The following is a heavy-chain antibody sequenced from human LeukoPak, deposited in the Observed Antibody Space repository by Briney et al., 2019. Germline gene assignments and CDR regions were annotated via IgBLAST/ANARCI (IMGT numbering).Heavy chain of an antibody. V-gene: IGHV1-2*02. CDR2: MNPNSGDT. Sequence: ASVKVSCKASVGTFTGCFMHWVRQAPGQGLEWMGWMNPNSGDTNYAQKFQARVTMTRDTSISTAYMELSALTSDDTAVYYCARVLIGSSSFDPWGQGTLVTVSS. CDR1: VGTFTGCF. J-gene: IGHJ5*02. D-gene: IGHD6-6*01. CDR3: ARVLIGSSSFDP.